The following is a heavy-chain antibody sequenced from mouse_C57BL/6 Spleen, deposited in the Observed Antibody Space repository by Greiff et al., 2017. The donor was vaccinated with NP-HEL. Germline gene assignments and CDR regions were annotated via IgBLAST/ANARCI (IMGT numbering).Heavy chain of an antibody. D-gene: IGHD4-1*01. Sequence: VQLQQSGAELVRPGASVKLSCTASGFNIKDDYMHWVKQRPEQGLEWIGWIDPENGDTEYASKFQGKATITADKSSSTAYMQLSSLTSEDSAVYYCARWGNWDYWGQGTTLTVSS. V-gene: IGHV14-4*01. CDR1: GFNIKDDY. CDR2: IDPENGDT. CDR3: ARWGNWDY. J-gene: IGHJ2*01.